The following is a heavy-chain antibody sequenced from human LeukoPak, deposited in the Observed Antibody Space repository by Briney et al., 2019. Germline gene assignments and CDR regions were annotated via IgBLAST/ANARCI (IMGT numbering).Heavy chain of an antibody. CDR2: ISSSSSII. CDR3: ARESGYAFDI. Sequence: GGSLRLSCAASGFIFSGYTMNWVRQAPGKGLEWVSYISSSSSIINYADSVKGRFTISRDNAKNSLYLQMNSLRDEDTAVYFCARESGYAFDIWGQGTMVTASS. V-gene: IGHV3-48*02. J-gene: IGHJ3*02. D-gene: IGHD3-22*01. CDR1: GFIFSGYT.